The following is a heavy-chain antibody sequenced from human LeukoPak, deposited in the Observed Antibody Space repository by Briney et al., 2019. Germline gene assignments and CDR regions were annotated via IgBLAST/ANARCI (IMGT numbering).Heavy chain of an antibody. D-gene: IGHD3-16*01. J-gene: IGHJ5*02. V-gene: IGHV4-30-2*01. CDR1: GGSISSGGYY. CDR3: ARVAFEHQMGALDP. CDR2: IYHSGST. Sequence: SETLSLTCTVSGGSISSGGYYWSWIRQPPGKGLEWIGYIYHSGSTYYNPSLKSRVTISVDRSKNQFSLKLSSVTAADTAVYYCARVAFEHQMGALDPWGQGTLVTVSS.